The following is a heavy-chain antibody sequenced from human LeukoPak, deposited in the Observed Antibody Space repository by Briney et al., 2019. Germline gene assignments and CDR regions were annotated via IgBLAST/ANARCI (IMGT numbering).Heavy chain of an antibody. J-gene: IGHJ6*02. Sequence: ASVKVSCKASGYIFTGYYMHWVRQAPGQELEWVGWINPNSGETNSAQKFQGRVTMTRDTSSSTAYMELRSLRSDDTAVYYCARDADSSSYYYYYGMDVWGQGTTVTVSS. D-gene: IGHD6-13*01. V-gene: IGHV1-2*02. CDR3: ARDADSSSYYYYYGMDV. CDR1: GYIFTGYY. CDR2: INPNSGET.